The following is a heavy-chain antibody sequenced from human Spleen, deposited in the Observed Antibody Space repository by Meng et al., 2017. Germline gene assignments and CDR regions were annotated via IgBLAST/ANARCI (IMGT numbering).Heavy chain of an antibody. CDR1: GFTFDDYG. CDR2: ISYDGSNK. Sequence: GESLKISCAASGFTFDDYGMSWVRQAPGKGLEWVAVISYDGSNKYYADSVKGRFTISRDNSKNTLYLQMNSLRAEDTAVYYCARGAERWLQPYYFDYWGQGTLVTVSS. CDR3: ARGAERWLQPYYFDY. V-gene: IGHV3-30*03. J-gene: IGHJ4*02. D-gene: IGHD5-24*01.